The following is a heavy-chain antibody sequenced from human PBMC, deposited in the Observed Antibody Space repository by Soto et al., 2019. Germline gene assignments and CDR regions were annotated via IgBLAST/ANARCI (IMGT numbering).Heavy chain of an antibody. J-gene: IGHJ4*02. Sequence: VGSLRLSCTASGFSLGSSWMSWVRHAPGKGLEWLATIKTDASEKKYVDSVRGRFTVSRDNAKNSLYLQMDSLRVEDTAVYYCASDSGYGSGSSVNHYFDSWGQGTLVTVSS. CDR3: ASDSGYGSGSSVNHYFDS. D-gene: IGHD3-10*01. V-gene: IGHV3-7*01. CDR1: GFSLGSSW. CDR2: IKTDASEK.